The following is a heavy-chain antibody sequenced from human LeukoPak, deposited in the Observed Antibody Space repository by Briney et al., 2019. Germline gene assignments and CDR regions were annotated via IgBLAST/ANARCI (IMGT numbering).Heavy chain of an antibody. CDR2: NLSHGGNT. Sequence: PGRSLTLSCAASGFTFNCCGMHWDRPAPGKGLVEWEVNLSHGGNTYYAHSVKGRFTISRDNSKNPAFLQMNRLRPEDTALYYCARENERGVTYFWGQGALVTVSA. V-gene: IGHV3-30*03. CDR3: ARENERGVTYF. CDR1: GFTFNCCG. D-gene: IGHD1-1*01. J-gene: IGHJ4*02.